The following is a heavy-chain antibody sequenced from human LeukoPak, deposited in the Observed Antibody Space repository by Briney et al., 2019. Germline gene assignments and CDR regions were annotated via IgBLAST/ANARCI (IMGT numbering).Heavy chain of an antibody. Sequence: RGRSLRLSCAASGFTFSSNAMHWVRQAPGKGLEWVAIISFDGSNKYYADSVKGRFTISRDNPKSTLYLKMDSLRAEDTAVYYCARDLKGGYSYGWGAFDIWGHGTMVTVSS. D-gene: IGHD5-18*01. CDR2: ISFDGSNK. V-gene: IGHV3-30-3*01. CDR3: ARDLKGGYSYGWGAFDI. CDR1: GFTFSSNA. J-gene: IGHJ3*02.